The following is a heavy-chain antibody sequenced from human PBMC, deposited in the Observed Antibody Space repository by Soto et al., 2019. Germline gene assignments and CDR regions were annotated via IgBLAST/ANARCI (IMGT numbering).Heavy chain of an antibody. D-gene: IGHD1-26*01. CDR1: GYTFTSYG. CDR2: ISAYNGNT. V-gene: IGHV1-18*01. J-gene: IGHJ4*02. Sequence: QVQLVQSGAEVKTPGASVKVSCKASGYTFTSYGISWVRQAPGQGLEWMGWISAYNGNTKYAQKLQGRVTTTTDTSTSTGYMELRRLLSDDTAVYYCARDLGGSYYAPVDYWGQGTLVTVSS. CDR3: ARDLGGSYYAPVDY.